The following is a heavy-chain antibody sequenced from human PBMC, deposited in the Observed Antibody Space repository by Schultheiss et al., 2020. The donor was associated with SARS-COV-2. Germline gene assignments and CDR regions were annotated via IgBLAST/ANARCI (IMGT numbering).Heavy chain of an antibody. J-gene: IGHJ3*02. CDR1: GVSISSSGYY. D-gene: IGHD2-2*02. Sequence: SETLSLTCTVSGVSISSSGYYWTWIRQSPGKGLEWIGEINHSGSTIYNPSLEGRITISLDTSKSQFSLKLSSVTAADTAVYYCARDQVVAVSIFLGRDAFDIWGQGTMVTVSS. V-gene: IGHV4-39*07. CDR3: ARDQVVAVSIFLGRDAFDI. CDR2: INHSGST.